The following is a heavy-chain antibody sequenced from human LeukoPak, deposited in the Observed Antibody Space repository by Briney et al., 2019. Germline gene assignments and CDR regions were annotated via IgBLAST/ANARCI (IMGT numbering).Heavy chain of an antibody. V-gene: IGHV1-2*02. CDR3: ASRPSATDY. J-gene: IGHJ4*02. CDR2: IRPDGDT. Sequence: ASVKVSCKASGYTFTDHFIHWVRQAPGQGLEWMGWIRPDGDTKYAENFQGRVTMTRDTSISTAYMELSRLRSDDTAVYYCASRPSATDYWGQGTLVTVSS. CDR1: GYTFTDHF.